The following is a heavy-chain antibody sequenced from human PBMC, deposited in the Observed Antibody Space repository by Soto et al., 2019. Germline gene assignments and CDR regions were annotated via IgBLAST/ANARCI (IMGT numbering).Heavy chain of an antibody. CDR2: IKEDGSEK. J-gene: IGHJ5*02. CDR3: ARGQNRFDP. CDR1: GFTFSSFW. Sequence: PGGSLRLSCAASGFTFSSFWMTWVRQAPGKGLEWVANIKEDGSEKNYVDSVKGRFIISRDNAKNSLYLQMNSLRAEDTAVYSWARGQNRFDPWGQGTMVTVSS. V-gene: IGHV3-7*05.